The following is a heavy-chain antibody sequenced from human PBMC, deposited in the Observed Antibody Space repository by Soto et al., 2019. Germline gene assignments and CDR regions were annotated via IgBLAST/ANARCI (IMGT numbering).Heavy chain of an antibody. D-gene: IGHD4-17*01. V-gene: IGHV3-30-3*01. J-gene: IGHJ3*02. CDR2: ISYDGSNK. CDR1: GFTFSSYA. Sequence: SLRLSCAASGFTFSSYAMHWVRQAPGKGLEWVAVISYDGSNKYYADSVKGRFTISRDNSKNTLYLQMNSLRAGDTAVYYCARETVTNHDAFDIWGQGTMVTVS. CDR3: ARETVTNHDAFDI.